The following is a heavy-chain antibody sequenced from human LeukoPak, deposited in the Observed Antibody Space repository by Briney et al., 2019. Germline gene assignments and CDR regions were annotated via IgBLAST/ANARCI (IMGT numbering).Heavy chain of an antibody. CDR1: GFTFGDYA. CDR2: IRSKAYGGTT. Sequence: GGSLRLSCTASGFTFGDYAMSWFRQAPGKGLEWAGFIRSKAYGGTTEYAASVKGRFTISRDDSKSIAYLQMNSLKTEDTAVYYCTRDKYYYGSGYFDYWGQGTLVTVSS. J-gene: IGHJ4*02. CDR3: TRDKYYYGSGYFDY. V-gene: IGHV3-49*03. D-gene: IGHD3-10*01.